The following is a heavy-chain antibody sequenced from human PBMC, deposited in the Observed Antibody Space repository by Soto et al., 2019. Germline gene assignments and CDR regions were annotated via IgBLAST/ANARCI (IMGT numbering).Heavy chain of an antibody. Sequence: GASVKVSCKASGYTFTGYYMHWVRQAPGQGLEWMGIINPSGGSTSYAQKFQGRVTMTRDTSTSTVYMELSSLRSEDTAVYYCARDQRAYCGGDCYSKHWGQGTLVTVSS. CDR1: GYTFTGYY. CDR3: ARDQRAYCGGDCYSKH. J-gene: IGHJ1*01. D-gene: IGHD2-21*02. V-gene: IGHV1-46*01. CDR2: INPSGGST.